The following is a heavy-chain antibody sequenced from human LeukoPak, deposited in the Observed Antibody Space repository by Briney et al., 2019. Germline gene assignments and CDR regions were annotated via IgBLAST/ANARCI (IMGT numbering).Heavy chain of an antibody. V-gene: IGHV4-59*01. Sequence: SETLSLTCTVSGGSISSYYWSWIRQPLGKGLEWIGYIYYSGSTNYNPSLKSRVTMSVDTSQNQFSLMLSSVTAADTAFYYCARAGLTLSSGRDCFANYFDYWGRGTLVTVSS. D-gene: IGHD2-21*02. CDR1: GGSISSYY. CDR2: IYYSGST. J-gene: IGHJ4*02. CDR3: ARAGLTLSSGRDCFANYFDY.